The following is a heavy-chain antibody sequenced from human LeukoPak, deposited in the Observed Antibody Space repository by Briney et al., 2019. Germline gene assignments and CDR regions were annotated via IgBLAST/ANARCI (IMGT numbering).Heavy chain of an antibody. V-gene: IGHV3-23*01. CDR1: GFTFSTNA. CDR2: ISGSGGST. Sequence: GGSLRLSCLTSGFTFSTNAMSWVRQAPGKGLEWVSAISGSGGSTYYADSVKGRFTISRDNSKNTLYLQMNSLRAEDTAVYYCAKVADYGGKSYFDYWGQGTLVTVSS. CDR3: AKVADYGGKSYFDY. D-gene: IGHD4-23*01. J-gene: IGHJ4*02.